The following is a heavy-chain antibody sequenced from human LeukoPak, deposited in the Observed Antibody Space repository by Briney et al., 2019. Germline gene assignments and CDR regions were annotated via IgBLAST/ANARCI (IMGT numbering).Heavy chain of an antibody. CDR2: ISSNGGST. J-gene: IGHJ4*02. D-gene: IGHD3-22*01. Sequence: GGSLRLSCAASGFTFSSYAMHWVRQAPGKGLEYVSAISSNGGSTYYANSVKGRFTISRDNSKNTLYLQMNSLRAEDTAVYYCAKDSEPNYYDSSGFFDYWGQGTLVTVSS. V-gene: IGHV3-64*01. CDR3: AKDSEPNYYDSSGFFDY. CDR1: GFTFSSYA.